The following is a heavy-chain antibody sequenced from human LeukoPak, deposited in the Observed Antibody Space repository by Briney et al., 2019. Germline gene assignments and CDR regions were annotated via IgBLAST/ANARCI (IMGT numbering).Heavy chain of an antibody. D-gene: IGHD5-18*01. J-gene: IGHJ4*02. CDR2: IYYSGGT. V-gene: IGHV4-30-4*08. CDR3: ARRGYSSSAYDY. Sequence: SETLSLTCTVSGGSISSSSYYWGWIRQPPGKGLEWIGYIYYSGGTYYNPSLKSRVTISVDTSKNQFSLKLSSVTAADTAVYYCARRGYSSSAYDYWGQGTLVTVSS. CDR1: GGSISSSSYY.